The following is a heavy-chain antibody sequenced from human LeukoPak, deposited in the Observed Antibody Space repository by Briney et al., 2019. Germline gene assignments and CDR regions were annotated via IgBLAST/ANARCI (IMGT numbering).Heavy chain of an antibody. D-gene: IGHD1-1*01. CDR1: GFTLSSSW. J-gene: IGHJ5*02. Sequence: GGSLRLSCAASGFTLSSSWMMSWVRQAPGKGLEWVANIKQDGSEKFYVGSVKGRFTISRDDAKNSLHLQMNSLRDEDTARYYCARPLGNGWFDLWGQGTLVTVYS. CDR3: ARPLGNGWFDL. CDR2: IKQDGSEK. V-gene: IGHV3-7*01.